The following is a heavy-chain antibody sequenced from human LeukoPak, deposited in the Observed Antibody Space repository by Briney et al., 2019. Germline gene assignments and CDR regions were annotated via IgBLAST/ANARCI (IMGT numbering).Heavy chain of an antibody. CDR1: GFNFREYW. V-gene: IGHV3-7*01. CDR2: IKEDGSEI. Sequence: GGSLRLSRAASGFNFREYWMSWVRQAPGKGLQWVAHIKEDGSEIYYLDSVKGRFTIARDDAKNSLYLHMNSLRAEDTALYYCVRAGWELDYWGQGTPVTVSS. J-gene: IGHJ4*02. D-gene: IGHD6-19*01. CDR3: VRAGWELDY.